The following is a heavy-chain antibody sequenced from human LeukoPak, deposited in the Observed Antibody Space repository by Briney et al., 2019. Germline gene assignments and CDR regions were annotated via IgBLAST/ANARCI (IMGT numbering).Heavy chain of an antibody. CDR3: TKAVGGGRDAYDI. D-gene: IGHD3-16*01. V-gene: IGHV3-23*01. CDR1: GFTFSNAW. Sequence: GGSLRLSCAASGFTFSNAWMNWVRQAPGKGLEWVSSVFDSGAPTYYADSVKGRFTISRDNSKNTMYLQMESLRAEDTAVYYCTKAVGGGRDAYDIWGQGTLVTVSS. J-gene: IGHJ3*02. CDR2: VFDSGAPT.